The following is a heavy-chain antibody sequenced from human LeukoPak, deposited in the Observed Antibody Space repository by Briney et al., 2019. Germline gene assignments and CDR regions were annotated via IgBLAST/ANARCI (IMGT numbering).Heavy chain of an antibody. J-gene: IGHJ4*02. CDR3: AKGEEQWLVPYYFDY. V-gene: IGHV3-23*01. D-gene: IGHD6-19*01. Sequence: GGSLRLSCAASGFTFSSYAMSWVRQAPGKGLEWVSAISGSGGSTYCADSVKGRFTISRDNSKNTLYLQMNSLRAEDTAVYYCAKGEEQWLVPYYFDYWGQGTLVTVSS. CDR2: ISGSGGST. CDR1: GFTFSSYA.